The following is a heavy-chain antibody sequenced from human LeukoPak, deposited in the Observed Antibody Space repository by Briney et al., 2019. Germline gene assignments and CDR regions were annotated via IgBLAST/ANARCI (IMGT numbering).Heavy chain of an antibody. CDR2: ISYDGSNK. J-gene: IGHJ4*02. D-gene: IGHD1-1*01. Sequence: GGSLRLSCAASGFTFSSYGMHWVRQAPGKGLEWVAVISYDGSNKYYADSVKGRFTISRDNSKNTLFLKMNSLRTEDTAVYSCAKDRGWNGAFAHWGQGTLVTVSS. CDR1: GFTFSSYG. CDR3: AKDRGWNGAFAH. V-gene: IGHV3-30*18.